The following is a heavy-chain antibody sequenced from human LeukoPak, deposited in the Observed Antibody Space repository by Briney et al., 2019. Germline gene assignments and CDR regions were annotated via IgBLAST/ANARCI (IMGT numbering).Heavy chain of an antibody. CDR1: AFTFSGYW. J-gene: IGHJ4*02. CDR2: IKQDESEK. V-gene: IGHV3-7*01. D-gene: IGHD5/OR15-5a*01. CDR3: ARSTPSLDS. Sequence: GGSLRLSCAASAFTFSGYWMTWIRQAPGKGLEWVANIKQDESEKYYLDSVKGRFTISRDNAKKSLFLQMNSLRAEDTAVYYCARSTPSLDSWGQGTLVTVSS.